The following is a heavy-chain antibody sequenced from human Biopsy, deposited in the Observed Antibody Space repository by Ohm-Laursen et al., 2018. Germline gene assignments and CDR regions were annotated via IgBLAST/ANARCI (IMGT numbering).Heavy chain of an antibody. V-gene: IGHV3-23*01. D-gene: IGHD3-10*02. CDR1: GFTFSSFA. CDR2: ISDSGGST. Sequence: SLRLSCTASGFTFSSFAMSWVRQAPGKGLGLVSGISDSGGSTHYADPVKGRFSTSRDTSKNKLYLQMNSLRAEDTAVYYCAKDVFGGFSGSTDYYAYYFDSWGQGTLVTVSS. J-gene: IGHJ4*02. CDR3: AKDVFGGFSGSTDYYAYYFDS.